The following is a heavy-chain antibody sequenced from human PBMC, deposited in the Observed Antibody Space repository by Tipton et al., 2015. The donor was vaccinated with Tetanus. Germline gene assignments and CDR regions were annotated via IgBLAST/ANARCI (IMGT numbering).Heavy chain of an antibody. J-gene: IGHJ2*01. Sequence: TLSLTCTVSGGSISSSSYYWGWIRQPPGKGLEWIGSIYYSGSTYYNPSLKSRVTISVDTSKNQFSLKLSSVTAADTAVYYCASPYGDYVWYFDLWGCGTLVTVSS. CDR3: ASPYGDYVWYFDL. CDR2: IYYSGST. V-gene: IGHV4-39*01. CDR1: GGSISSSSYY. D-gene: IGHD4-17*01.